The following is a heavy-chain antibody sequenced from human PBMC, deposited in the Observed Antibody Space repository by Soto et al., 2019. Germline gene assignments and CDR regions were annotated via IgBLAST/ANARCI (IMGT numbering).Heavy chain of an antibody. CDR2: IYYSGST. J-gene: IGHJ5*02. CDR3: ARRATGTTRWFDP. D-gene: IGHD1-1*01. CDR1: GGSISSYY. Sequence: SETLSLTCTVSGGSISSYYWSWIRQPPGKGLEWIGYIYYSGSTNYNPSLKSRVTISVDTSKNQFSLKLSSVTAADTAVYYCARRATGTTRWFDPWGQRALVTVSS. V-gene: IGHV4-59*08.